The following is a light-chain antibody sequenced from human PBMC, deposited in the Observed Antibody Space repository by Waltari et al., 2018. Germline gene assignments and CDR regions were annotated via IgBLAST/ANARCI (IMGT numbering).Light chain of an antibody. J-gene: IGKJ5*01. CDR3: QHFGSSSRIT. CDR2: GAS. V-gene: IGKV3-20*01. CDR1: QSVGSNS. Sequence: EIVLTQSPGTLSLSPGERATLSCRASQSVGSNSLAWYQQKPGQAPRLVIYGASNRATGIPDRFSVGGSGKDFTLTSSRLEPEDFAVYSCQHFGSSSRITFGQGTRLEIK.